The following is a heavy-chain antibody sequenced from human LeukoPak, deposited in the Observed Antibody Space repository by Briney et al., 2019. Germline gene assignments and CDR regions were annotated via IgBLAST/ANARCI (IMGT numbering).Heavy chain of an antibody. CDR3: ARRIQLPYYYGMDV. CDR1: GYTFTSYD. CDR2: IIPILGIA. D-gene: IGHD5-18*01. V-gene: IGHV1-69*04. J-gene: IGHJ6*02. Sequence: SVKVSCKASGYTFTSYDINWVRQAPGQGLEWMGRIIPILGIANYAQKFQGRVTITADKSTSTAYMELSSLRSEDTAVYYCARRIQLPYYYGMDVWGQGTTVTVSS.